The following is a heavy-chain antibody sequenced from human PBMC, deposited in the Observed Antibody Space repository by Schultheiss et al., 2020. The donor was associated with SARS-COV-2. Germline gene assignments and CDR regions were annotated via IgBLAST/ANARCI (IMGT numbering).Heavy chain of an antibody. CDR2: IYYSGST. CDR3: ARGITIFHNWFDP. Sequence: SETLSLTCTVSGGSISSYCWGWIXQPPGXGLEWIXHIYYSGSTNYNPSLKSRVTISVDTSKNQFSLKLSSVTAADTAVYYSARGITIFHNWFDPWGQGT. V-gene: IGHV4-59*01. D-gene: IGHD3-3*01. J-gene: IGHJ5*02. CDR1: GGSISSYC.